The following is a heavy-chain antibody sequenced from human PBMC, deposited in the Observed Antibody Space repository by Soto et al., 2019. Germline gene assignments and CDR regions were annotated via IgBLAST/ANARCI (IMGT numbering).Heavy chain of an antibody. V-gene: IGHV4-31*03. J-gene: IGHJ5*02. D-gene: IGHD6-6*01. CDR1: GGSISSGGYY. CDR3: ARGAGIAARPMALMAGFDP. Sequence: QVQLQESGPGLVKPSQTLSLTCTVSGGSISSGGYYWSWIRQHPGKGLEWIGYIYYSGSTYYNPSLNSRVTLSVDTSKNQFSLKLSSVTAADTAVYYCARGAGIAARPMALMAGFDPWGQGTLVTVSS. CDR2: IYYSGST.